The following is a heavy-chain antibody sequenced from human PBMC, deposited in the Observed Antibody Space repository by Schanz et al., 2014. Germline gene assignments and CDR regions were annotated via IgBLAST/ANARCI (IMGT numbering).Heavy chain of an antibody. CDR1: GFTFITYT. CDR3: ARDRVGASSYFDY. D-gene: IGHD1-26*01. J-gene: IGHJ4*02. CDR2: ISSSGTSI. Sequence: VQLVESGGGVVQPGRSLRLSCATSGFTFITYTMNWVRQTPGKGLEWVSFISSSGTSIYYADSVKGRFTISRDNAKNSLYLQVNSLRAEDTAVYYCARDRVGASSYFDYWGQGTLVTVSS. V-gene: IGHV3-48*04.